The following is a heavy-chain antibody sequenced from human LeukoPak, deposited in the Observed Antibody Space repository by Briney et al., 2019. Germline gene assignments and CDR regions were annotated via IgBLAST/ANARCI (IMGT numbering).Heavy chain of an antibody. CDR2: ISSSSSYI. J-gene: IGHJ5*02. CDR3: ARDRDFFWFDP. D-gene: IGHD3-10*01. V-gene: IGHV3-21*01. CDR1: GFTVSSNY. Sequence: PGGSLRLSCAASGFTVSSNYMSWVRQAPGKGLEWVSSISSSSSYIYYADSVKGRFTISRDNAKNSLYLQMNSLRAEDTAVYYCARDRDFFWFDPWGQGTLVTVSS.